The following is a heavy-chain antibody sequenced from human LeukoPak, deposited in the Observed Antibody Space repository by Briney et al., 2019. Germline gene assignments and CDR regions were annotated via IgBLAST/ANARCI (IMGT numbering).Heavy chain of an antibody. V-gene: IGHV4-4*07. Sequence: PSETLSLTCTVSAGSFSSYYWNWIRQPARKGLEWIGRIYMSGSTDYNPSLKSRVTMSVDTSKNHFSLKLRSVTAADTAMYYCARGRGYYQDYWGQGTLVTVSS. CDR1: AGSFSSYY. D-gene: IGHD3-22*01. J-gene: IGHJ4*02. CDR2: IYMSGST. CDR3: ARGRGYYQDY.